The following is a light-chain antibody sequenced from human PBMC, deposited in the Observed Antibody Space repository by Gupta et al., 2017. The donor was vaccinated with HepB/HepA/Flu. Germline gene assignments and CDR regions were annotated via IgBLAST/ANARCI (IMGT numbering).Light chain of an antibody. CDR3: MQALTAPLT. V-gene: IGKV2-28*01. CDR2: LGS. Sequence: DIVMTQSPVSLPVTPGEPASMSCRSSQNLLSRNGNNSVDWYLQKPGQSQQLLIYLGSIRASGVPDRFSGRGSGTDFTLKISRVEAEDVGVYYCMQALTAPLTVGGGTRVEIK. CDR1: QNLLSRNGNNS. J-gene: IGKJ4*01.